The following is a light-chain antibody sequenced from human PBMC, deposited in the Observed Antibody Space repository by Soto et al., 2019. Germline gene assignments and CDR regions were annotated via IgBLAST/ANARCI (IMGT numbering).Light chain of an antibody. CDR3: QQTFHSPRT. CDR1: QSIISNF. V-gene: IGKV3-20*01. CDR2: DSS. Sequence: EIVLTQSPGTLSLSPGETASLSCWASQSIISNFLAWYQQTRGQPPRLLIYDSSRRASGIPARFTGGGSGTAFTLTSSRVEPEDSAVYYCQQTFHSPRTFGQGTRLEI. J-gene: IGKJ2*01.